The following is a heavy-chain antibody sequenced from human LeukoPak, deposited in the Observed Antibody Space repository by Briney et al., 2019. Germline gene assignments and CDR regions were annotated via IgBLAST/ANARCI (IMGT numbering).Heavy chain of an antibody. V-gene: IGHV4-4*07. D-gene: IGHD3-9*01. CDR2: IYTSGST. Sequence: SETLSLTCTVSGGSISSYYWSWIRQPAGKGLEWIGRIYTSGSTNYNPSLKSRVTMSVDTSKNQFSLKLSSVTAADTAVYYCAREYDILTGYYPFDYWGQGTLVTVSS. J-gene: IGHJ4*02. CDR1: GGSISSYY. CDR3: AREYDILTGYYPFDY.